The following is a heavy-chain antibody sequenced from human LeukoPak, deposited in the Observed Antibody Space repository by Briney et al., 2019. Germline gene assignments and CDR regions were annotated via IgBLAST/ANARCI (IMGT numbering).Heavy chain of an antibody. D-gene: IGHD6-13*01. CDR2: IYHSGIT. Sequence: SETLSLTCTVSDYSISSGYGYYWGWIRQPPGKGLEWIGNIYHSGITYYNHFNSSLKSRVTISVDTSKNQFSLKLSSVTAADTAVYYCAREGIGAAAGIFLSGGWGQGTLVTVSS. V-gene: IGHV4-38-2*02. J-gene: IGHJ4*02. CDR1: DYSISSGYGYY. CDR3: AREGIGAAAGIFLSGG.